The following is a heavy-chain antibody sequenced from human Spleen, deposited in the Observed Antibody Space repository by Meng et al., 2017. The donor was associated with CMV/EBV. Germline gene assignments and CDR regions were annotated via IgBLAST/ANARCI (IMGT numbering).Heavy chain of an antibody. CDR1: GFTFSSYG. J-gene: IGHJ4*02. V-gene: IGHV3-33*06. CDR3: AKGGNTVPAAIDFDY. D-gene: IGHD2-2*02. Sequence: GGSLRLSCAASGFTFSSYGMHWVRQAPGKGLEWVAVIWYDGCNKYYADSVKGRFTISRDNSNNTLYLQMNSLRAEDTAVYYCAKGGNTVPAAIDFDYWGQGTLVTVSS. CDR2: IWYDGCNK.